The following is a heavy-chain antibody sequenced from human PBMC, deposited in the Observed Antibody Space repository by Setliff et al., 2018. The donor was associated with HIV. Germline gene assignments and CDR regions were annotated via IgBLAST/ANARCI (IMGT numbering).Heavy chain of an antibody. Sequence: PGGSLRLSCAASGFTFSNYAMGWVRQGPGKGLEWVSTVGAGGSPTHYAESVRGRFTISKDNSKSTLSLQMNSLREEDTAVYFCAKVFAFGIDGFDIWGQGTMVTVSS. CDR2: VGAGGSPT. CDR3: AKVFAFGIDGFDI. CDR1: GFTFSNYA. D-gene: IGHD3-10*01. J-gene: IGHJ3*02. V-gene: IGHV3-23*01.